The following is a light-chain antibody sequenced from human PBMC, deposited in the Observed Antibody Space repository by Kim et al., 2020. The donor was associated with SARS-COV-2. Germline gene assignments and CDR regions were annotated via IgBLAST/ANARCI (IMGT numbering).Light chain of an antibody. V-gene: IGLV6-57*02. CDR1: SGSIASNY. CDR3: QSYDISNVV. Sequence: GKTVTISCTGSSGSIASNYVQWYQQRPGSAPTTVIYEDNQRPSGVPDRFSGSIDSSSNSASLTISGLKTEDEADYYCQSYDISNVVFGGGTQLTVL. J-gene: IGLJ2*01. CDR2: EDN.